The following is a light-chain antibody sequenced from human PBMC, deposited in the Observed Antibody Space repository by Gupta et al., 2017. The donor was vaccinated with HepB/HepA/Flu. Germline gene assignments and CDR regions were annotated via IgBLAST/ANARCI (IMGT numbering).Light chain of an antibody. CDR1: SSNIGAGYG. Sequence: QSVLTPPPSVSGAPAQRVTISCTGSSSNIGAGYGVHWYQKLPGTAPRLLIYTNDNRPSGVPDRFSASKSGTSASLAITGLQAEDEADYYCQSFDSGLTGPLFGGGTKLTVL. J-gene: IGLJ3*02. V-gene: IGLV1-40*01. CDR3: QSFDSGLTGPL. CDR2: TND.